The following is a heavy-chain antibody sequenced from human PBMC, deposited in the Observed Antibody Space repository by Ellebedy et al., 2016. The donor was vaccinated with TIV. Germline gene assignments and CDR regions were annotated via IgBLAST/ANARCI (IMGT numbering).Heavy chain of an antibody. CDR2: IYGNGGST. D-gene: IGHD5-24*01. CDR3: AKSALVATISTDY. Sequence: GESLKISCGASGFTFSSYAMSWVRQAPGKGLEWVSVIYGNGGSTYYADSVKGRFTISRDNSNNTLYLQMNNLRAEDTAVYYCAKSALVATISTDYWGQGTLVTVSS. J-gene: IGHJ4*02. V-gene: IGHV3-23*01. CDR1: GFTFSSYA.